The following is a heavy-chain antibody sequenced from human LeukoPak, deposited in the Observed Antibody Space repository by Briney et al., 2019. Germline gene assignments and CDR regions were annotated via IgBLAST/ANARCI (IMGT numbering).Heavy chain of an antibody. CDR1: GGSFSGYY. J-gene: IGHJ6*02. V-gene: IGHV4-34*01. Sequence: PSETLSLTCAVYGGSFSGYYWSWIRQPPGKGLEWIGEINHSGSTNYNPSLKSRVTISVDTSKNQFSLKLSSVTAADTAVYYCARFKDPYYYHGMDVWGQGTTVTVSS. CDR3: ARFKDPYYYHGMDV. CDR2: INHSGST. D-gene: IGHD2-15*01.